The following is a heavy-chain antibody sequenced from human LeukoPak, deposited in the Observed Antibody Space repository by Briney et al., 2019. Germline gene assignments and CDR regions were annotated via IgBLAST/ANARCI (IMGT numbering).Heavy chain of an antibody. J-gene: IGHJ4*02. CDR3: ARNDPDCSGGSCYSFDY. CDR1: GGSISSYY. Sequence: TSETLSLTCTVSGGSISSYYWSWIRQPPGKGLEWIGYVYYSGSTNYNPSLKSRVTISVDTSKNQFSLKLSSVTAADTAVYYCARNDPDCSGGSCYSFDYWGQGTLVTVSS. CDR2: VYYSGST. D-gene: IGHD2-15*01. V-gene: IGHV4-59*08.